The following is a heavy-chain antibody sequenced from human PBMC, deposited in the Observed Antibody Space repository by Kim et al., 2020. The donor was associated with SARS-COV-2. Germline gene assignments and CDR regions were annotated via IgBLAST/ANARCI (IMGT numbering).Heavy chain of an antibody. CDR2: RST. CDR3: ARGGSGSLDY. V-gene: IGHV3-74*01. J-gene: IGHJ4*02. Sequence: RSTNDADSVKGRVTISRDNAKNTLYLQMNSLRAEDTAVYYCARGGSGSLDYWGQGTLVTVSS. D-gene: IGHD3-16*01.